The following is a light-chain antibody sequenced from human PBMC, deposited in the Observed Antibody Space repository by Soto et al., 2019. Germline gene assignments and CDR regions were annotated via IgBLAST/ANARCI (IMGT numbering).Light chain of an antibody. J-gene: IGKJ3*01. CDR1: QSVGNK. CDR2: DTS. V-gene: IGKV3-15*01. Sequence: EIVMTQSTATLSVSPGEGATLSCRASQSVGNKLAWYQQKPGQPPSLLIYDTSTRAAAVPARFSGSGSGTAFTLTITGLQSEDFAVYYCQQYYSWPLFGPGTKVEI. CDR3: QQYYSWPL.